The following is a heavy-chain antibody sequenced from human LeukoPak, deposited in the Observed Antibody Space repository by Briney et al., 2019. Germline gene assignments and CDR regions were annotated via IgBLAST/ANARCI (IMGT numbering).Heavy chain of an antibody. Sequence: GGSLRLSCAASGFTLSSYGMHWVRQAPGKGLEWVAVISYDGSNKYYADSVKGRFTISRDNAKNTLYLQMISLRVEDTAVYYCARDEGSGLGYWGQGNLVTVAS. D-gene: IGHD6-19*01. CDR1: GFTLSSYG. V-gene: IGHV3-30*03. CDR3: ARDEGSGLGY. CDR2: ISYDGSNK. J-gene: IGHJ4*02.